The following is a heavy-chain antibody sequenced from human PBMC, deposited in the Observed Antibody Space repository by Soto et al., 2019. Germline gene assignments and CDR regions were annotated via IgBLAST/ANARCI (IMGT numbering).Heavy chain of an antibody. CDR1: GGSCSGYA. D-gene: IGHD3-22*01. Sequence: SVTVSCPDSGGSCSGYAISWVRQAPRQGLEWMGGIIPIFGTADYAQKFQGRVTITADESTSTAYMELSSLRSEDTAVYYCARGRSHYYDSSGYDYWGQGTLVTGSS. V-gene: IGHV1-69*13. CDR3: ARGRSHYYDSSGYDY. J-gene: IGHJ4*02. CDR2: IIPIFGTA.